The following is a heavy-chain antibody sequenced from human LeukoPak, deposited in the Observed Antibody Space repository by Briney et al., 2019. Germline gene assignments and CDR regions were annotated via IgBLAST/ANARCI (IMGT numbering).Heavy chain of an antibody. CDR3: ARGRDSSGYYYASAEYFQH. Sequence: ASVKVSCEASGYSFTSYGISWVRQAPGQGLEWMGWISGYNGNTNYARKLQGRVTMTTDTSTSTAYMDLRSLRSDDTAVYYCARGRDSSGYYYASAEYFQHWGQGTLVTVSS. D-gene: IGHD3-22*01. CDR1: GYSFTSYG. V-gene: IGHV1-18*01. CDR2: ISGYNGNT. J-gene: IGHJ1*01.